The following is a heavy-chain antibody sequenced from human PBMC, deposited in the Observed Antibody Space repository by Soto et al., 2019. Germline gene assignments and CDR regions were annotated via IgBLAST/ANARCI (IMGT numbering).Heavy chain of an antibody. Sequence: SDTLSITCTVSGFSISDFDLSWLRQPPGKGLEWIGYISYSGNTNYNPSLKSRVSISVDTSKNQLSLNLTSVTAADTAVYYCARAPMVLSRSYFDSWGQGTQVTVSS. CDR3: ARAPMVLSRSYFDS. CDR1: GFSISDFD. D-gene: IGHD2-8*01. J-gene: IGHJ4*02. CDR2: ISYSGNT. V-gene: IGHV4-59*01.